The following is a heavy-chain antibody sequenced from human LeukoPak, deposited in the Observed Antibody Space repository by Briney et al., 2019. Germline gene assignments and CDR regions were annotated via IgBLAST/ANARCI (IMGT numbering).Heavy chain of an antibody. D-gene: IGHD2-21*02. V-gene: IGHV1-24*01. J-gene: IGHJ6*03. CDR2: FDPEDGET. CDR1: GYTLTELS. Sequence: ASVKVSCKVSGYTLTELSMHWVRQAPGKGLEWMGGFDPEDGETIYAQKFQGRVTMTEDTSTDTAYMELSSLRSADTAVYYCARVHADSKHCGSDCYPYYYYMDVWGKGTTVTVSS. CDR3: ARVHADSKHCGSDCYPYYYYMDV.